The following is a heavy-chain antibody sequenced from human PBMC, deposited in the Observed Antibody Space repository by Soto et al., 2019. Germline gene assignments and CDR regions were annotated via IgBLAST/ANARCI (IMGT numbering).Heavy chain of an antibody. CDR2: IYWDDDK. J-gene: IGHJ3*02. Sequence: QITLKESGPTLVKPTQTLTLTCTFSGFSLSTSGVGVGWIRQPPGKALEWLALIYWDDDKRYSPSLKSRLTISKDTSKNQVVLTMTNIDPVDTATYYCAHIEEMYAFDIWGQGTMVTVSS. CDR3: AHIEEMYAFDI. CDR1: GFSLSTSGVG. V-gene: IGHV2-5*02.